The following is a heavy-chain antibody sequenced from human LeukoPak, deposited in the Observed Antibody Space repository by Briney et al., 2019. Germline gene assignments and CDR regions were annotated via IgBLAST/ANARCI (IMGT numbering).Heavy chain of an antibody. J-gene: IGHJ3*02. CDR2: IYHSGST. CDR1: GYSISSGYY. Sequence: SETLSLTCAVSGYSISSGYYWGWIRQPPGKGLEWIGSIYHSGSTYYNPPLKSRVTISVDTSKNQFSLKLSSVTAADTAVYYCAREIVAGAFDIWGQGTMVTVSS. CDR3: AREIVAGAFDI. V-gene: IGHV4-38-2*02. D-gene: IGHD3-22*01.